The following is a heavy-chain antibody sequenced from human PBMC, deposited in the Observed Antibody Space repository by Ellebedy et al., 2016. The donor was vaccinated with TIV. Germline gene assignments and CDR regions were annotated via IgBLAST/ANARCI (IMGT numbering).Heavy chain of an antibody. CDR1: GYSISSGYN. Sequence: MPSETLSLTCTVSGYSISSGYNWAWVRQPPGKGLECIGTIYHSGSTYYNPSLNSRLTISVDTSRNQFSLKLSSVTAADTAVYYCARVSIRQGWDYWGQGTLVTVSS. D-gene: IGHD2-15*01. J-gene: IGHJ4*02. CDR2: IYHSGST. CDR3: ARVSIRQGWDY. V-gene: IGHV4-38-2*02.